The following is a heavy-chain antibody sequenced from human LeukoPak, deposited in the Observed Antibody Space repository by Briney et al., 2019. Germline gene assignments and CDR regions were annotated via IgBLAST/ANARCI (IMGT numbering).Heavy chain of an antibody. CDR2: ISSNGGST. J-gene: IGHJ4*02. CDR1: GFTFSSYA. Sequence: GGPLRLSCAASGFTFSSYAMHWVRQAPGKGLEYVSAISSNGGSTYYANSVKGRFTISRDNSKNTLYLQMNSLRAEDTAVYYCAKDFGYDILTGYDYWGQGTLVTVSS. CDR3: AKDFGYDILTGYDY. D-gene: IGHD3-9*01. V-gene: IGHV3-64*01.